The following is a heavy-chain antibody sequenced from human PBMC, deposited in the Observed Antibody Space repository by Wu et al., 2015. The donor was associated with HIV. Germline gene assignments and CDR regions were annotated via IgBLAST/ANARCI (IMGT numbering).Heavy chain of an antibody. D-gene: IGHD1-1*01. CDR2: FNSYNDNA. CDR1: GYNFTDYG. J-gene: IGHJ4*02. V-gene: IGHV1-18*04. CDR3: ARDGGTDWNDSGSDY. Sequence: QVQLVQSASEVKKPGASVNVSCKASGYNFTDYGLSWVRQAPGQGLEWMGWISGVRQAPGQGLEWMTWFNSYNDNAYYEQKFQGRVTLTTDTSTSTAYMELRNLKSDDTAVYYCARDGGTDWNDSGSDYWGQGTLVTVSS.